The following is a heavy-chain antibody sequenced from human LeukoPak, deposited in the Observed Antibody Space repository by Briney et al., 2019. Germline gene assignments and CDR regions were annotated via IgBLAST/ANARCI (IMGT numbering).Heavy chain of an antibody. D-gene: IGHD6-13*01. J-gene: IGHJ4*02. CDR3: ASWYSAVLAPFDY. CDR1: GGTFSSYA. Sequence: GGSVKVSCKASGGTFSSYAISWVRQAPGQGLEWMGRIIPIFGTANYAQKLQGRVTITTDESTSTAYMELISLRSEDTAVYYCASWYSAVLAPFDYWGQGTLVTVSS. V-gene: IGHV1-69*05. CDR2: IIPIFGTA.